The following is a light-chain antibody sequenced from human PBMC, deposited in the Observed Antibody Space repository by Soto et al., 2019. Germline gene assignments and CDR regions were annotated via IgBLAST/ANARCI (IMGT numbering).Light chain of an antibody. CDR3: AAWDDTLNGSV. J-gene: IGLJ1*01. V-gene: IGLV1-44*01. CDR2: YTN. CDR1: SSNIGSNT. Sequence: QSVLTQPPSASGTPGQRVTISCSGSSSNIGSNTVNWYRQLPGTAPKLLIYYTNRRPSGVPDRFSGSKSGTSASLAISGLQSEDEADYFCAAWDDTLNGSVFGTGTKLTVL.